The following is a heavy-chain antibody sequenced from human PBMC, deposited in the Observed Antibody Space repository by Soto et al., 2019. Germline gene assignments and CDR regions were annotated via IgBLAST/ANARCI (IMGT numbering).Heavy chain of an antibody. J-gene: IGHJ4*02. CDR1: GFTFGTYA. Sequence: EVQLLESGGDLVQPGGSLRLSCAASGFTFGTYAMSWVRRAPGKGLDWVSAISGNGSDTYLGDSVKGRFSISRDNSKNMLYLQMSNLRGEDTAIYYCARRVGTTGVFDFWGQGTRVIVSS. CDR2: ISGNGSDT. CDR3: ARRVGTTGVFDF. D-gene: IGHD1-26*01. V-gene: IGHV3-23*02.